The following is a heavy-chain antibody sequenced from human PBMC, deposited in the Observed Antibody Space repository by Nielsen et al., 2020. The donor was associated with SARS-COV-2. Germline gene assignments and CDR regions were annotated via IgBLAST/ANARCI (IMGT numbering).Heavy chain of an antibody. Sequence: SVKVSCKAFGGTFSSTFAITWVRQAPGQGLEWMGGIIPIFGTTNYAQNFQDRVTVTADESTSTAYMELSSLRSEDTAVYYCARVKAPEPFDIWGQGTMVTVSS. CDR3: ARVKAPEPFDI. J-gene: IGHJ3*02. CDR2: IIPIFGTT. V-gene: IGHV1-69*13. D-gene: IGHD1-14*01. CDR1: GGTFSSTFA.